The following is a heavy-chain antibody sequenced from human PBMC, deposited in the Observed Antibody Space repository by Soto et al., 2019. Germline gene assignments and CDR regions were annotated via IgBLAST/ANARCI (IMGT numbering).Heavy chain of an antibody. CDR1: GFNFNDHG. Sequence: EVQLVESGGGLVQPGRSLRLSCIASGFNFNDHGMHWVRQAPGKGLEWVSGITWHSDGMGYADSVKGRFTISRDNAKNSLYLLLNSLRVEDTALYYCAKEDSGFSGYMDVWGKGTTVTVSS. D-gene: IGHD3-10*01. J-gene: IGHJ6*03. CDR3: AKEDSGFSGYMDV. CDR2: ITWHSDGM. V-gene: IGHV3-9*01.